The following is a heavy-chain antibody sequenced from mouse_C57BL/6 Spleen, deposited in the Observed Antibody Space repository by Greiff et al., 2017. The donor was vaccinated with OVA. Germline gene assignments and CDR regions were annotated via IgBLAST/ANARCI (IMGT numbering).Heavy chain of an antibody. J-gene: IGHJ4*01. Sequence: DVKLVESGGGLVQPKGSLKLSCAASGFSFNTYAMNWVRQAPGKGLEWVARIRSKSNNYATYYADSVKDRFTISRDDSESMLYLQMNNLKTEDTAMYYCVRGVYAMDYWGQGTSVTVSS. V-gene: IGHV10-1*01. CDR2: IRSKSNNYAT. CDR3: VRGVYAMDY. CDR1: GFSFNTYA.